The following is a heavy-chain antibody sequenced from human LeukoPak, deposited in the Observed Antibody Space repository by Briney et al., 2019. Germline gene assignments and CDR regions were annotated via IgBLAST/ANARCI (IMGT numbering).Heavy chain of an antibody. CDR3: ARAGASSYDY. V-gene: IGHV3-7*04. CDR1: GFTFSRYW. Sequence: GGSLRLSCAASGFTFSRYWMSWVRQAPEKGLEWVANIKQDGSEKYYVDSVKGRFTISRDNAKNSLYLQMNSLRAEDTAVYYCARAGASSYDYWGQGTLVTVSS. D-gene: IGHD2-2*01. CDR2: IKQDGSEK. J-gene: IGHJ4*02.